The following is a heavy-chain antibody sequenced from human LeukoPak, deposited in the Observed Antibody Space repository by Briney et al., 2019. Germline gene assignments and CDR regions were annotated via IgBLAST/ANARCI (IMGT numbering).Heavy chain of an antibody. J-gene: IGHJ4*02. CDR1: GGTFSSYA. Sequence: ASVKVSCKASGGTFSSYAISWVRQAPGQGLEWMGGIIPIFGTANYAQKFQGRVTITADKSTSTAYMELSRLRSDDTAVYYCARGFRRNKSSYYDSSGYCPFDYWGQGTLVTVSS. CDR3: ARGFRRNKSSYYDSSGYCPFDY. V-gene: IGHV1-69*06. CDR2: IIPIFGTA. D-gene: IGHD3-22*01.